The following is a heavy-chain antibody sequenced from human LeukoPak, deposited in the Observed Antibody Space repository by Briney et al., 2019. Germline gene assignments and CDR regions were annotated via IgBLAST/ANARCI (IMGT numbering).Heavy chain of an antibody. V-gene: IGHV3-23*01. Sequence: GGSLRLSCAASGFTFSSYAMSWVRQAPGKGLEWVSAISGSGGSTYYADSVKGRFTISKDNSKNTLYLQMNSLRAEDTAFYYCARDRPGGSYLDFDYWGQGTLVTVSS. CDR1: GFTFSSYA. CDR2: ISGSGGST. D-gene: IGHD1-26*01. CDR3: ARDRPGGSYLDFDY. J-gene: IGHJ4*02.